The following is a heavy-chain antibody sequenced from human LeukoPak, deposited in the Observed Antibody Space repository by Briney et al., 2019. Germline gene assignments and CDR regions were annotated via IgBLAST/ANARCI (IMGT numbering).Heavy chain of an antibody. J-gene: IGHJ2*01. CDR3: ARGVPGGWYFDL. CDR2: INGDGTRT. Sequence: GGSLRLSCAASGFTFSSYWMHWVRQAPGKGLVRVSRINGDGTRTNYADSVKGRFAISRDNAENTVNLQIYSLKAEDTAAYYCARGVPGGWYFDLWGRATLVTVSS. V-gene: IGHV3-74*01. D-gene: IGHD3-16*01. CDR1: GFTFSSYW.